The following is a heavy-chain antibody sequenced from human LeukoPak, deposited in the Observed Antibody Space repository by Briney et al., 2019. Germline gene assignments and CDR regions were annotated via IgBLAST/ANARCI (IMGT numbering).Heavy chain of an antibody. CDR3: ARLQVTTTTYYYYNMDV. CDR2: ISAYNGNT. Sequence: GASVNVSCKASGYTFTNYGISWVRQAPGQGLEWMGWISAYNGNTNYAQKLQGRVTMTTDTSTTTAYMELRSLRSDDTAVYYCARLQVTTTTYYYYNMDVWGQGTTVTVSS. J-gene: IGHJ6*02. CDR1: GYTFTNYG. D-gene: IGHD4-17*01. V-gene: IGHV1-18*01.